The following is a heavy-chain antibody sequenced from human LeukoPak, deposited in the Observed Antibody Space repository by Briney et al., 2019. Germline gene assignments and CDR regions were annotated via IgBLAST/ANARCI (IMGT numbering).Heavy chain of an antibody. J-gene: IGHJ4*02. CDR3: AKDKAPLTVTTALDY. Sequence: PGGSLRLSCAASGFTFSSYWMHWVRQAPGKGLEWVSGISWNSGSIGYADSVKGRFTISRDNAKNSLYLQMNSLRAEDMALYYCAKDKAPLTVTTALDYWGQGTLVTVSS. D-gene: IGHD4-17*01. V-gene: IGHV3-9*03. CDR1: GFTFSSYW. CDR2: ISWNSGSI.